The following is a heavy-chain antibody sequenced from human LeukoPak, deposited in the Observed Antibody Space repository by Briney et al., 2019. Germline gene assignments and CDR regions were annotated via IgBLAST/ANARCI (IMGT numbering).Heavy chain of an antibody. Sequence: GGSLRLSCAASGFTLSTYDMHWVRQPTGEGLEWVSIIYRAGDTYYPGSVKGRFTISRDNAKNSSYLQMNSLRAEDTAVYYCAREMSGSNDALDIWSQGTMVTVSS. V-gene: IGHV3-13*01. J-gene: IGHJ3*02. CDR1: GFTLSTYD. CDR3: AREMSGSNDALDI. CDR2: IYRAGDT. D-gene: IGHD3-10*01.